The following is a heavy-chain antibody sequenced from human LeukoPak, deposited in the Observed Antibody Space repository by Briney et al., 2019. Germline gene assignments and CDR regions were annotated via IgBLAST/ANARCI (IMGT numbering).Heavy chain of an antibody. CDR2: ISGSGGST. CDR1: GFTFSSYV. J-gene: IGHJ4*02. CDR3: AKDLAYYDSSGYYLE. Sequence: GGSLRLSCAASGFTFSSYVMSWVRQAPGKGLEWVSAISGSGGSTYYADSVKGRFTISRDNSKNTLYLQMNSLRAEDTAVYYCAKDLAYYDSSGYYLEWGQGTLVTVSS. D-gene: IGHD3-22*01. V-gene: IGHV3-23*01.